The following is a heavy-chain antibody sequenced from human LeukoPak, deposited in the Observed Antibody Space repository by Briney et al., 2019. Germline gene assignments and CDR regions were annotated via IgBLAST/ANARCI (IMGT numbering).Heavy chain of an antibody. J-gene: IGHJ4*02. CDR1: GFTFSDYY. CDR2: SRHKANSHTT. D-gene: IGHD1-26*01. V-gene: IGHV3-72*01. Sequence: GGSLRLSCAASGFTFSDYYMDWVRQAPGKGLEWVGRSRHKANSHTTEYAASVKGRFTISRDDSKTSLYLQMNSLKTEDTAVYYCASGLSGTWPWYFDDWGQGTLVTVSS. CDR3: ASGLSGTWPWYFDD.